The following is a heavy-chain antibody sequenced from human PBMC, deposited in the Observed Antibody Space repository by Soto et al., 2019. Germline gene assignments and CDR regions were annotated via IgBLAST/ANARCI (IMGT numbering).Heavy chain of an antibody. CDR2: INPSGGST. CDR3: AREELVGAAGTLVNWFDP. V-gene: IGHV1-46*01. D-gene: IGHD6-13*01. J-gene: IGHJ5*02. CDR1: GYTFTSYY. Sequence: ASVKVSCKASGYTFTSYYMHWVRQAPGQGLEWMGIINPSGGSTSYAQKFQGRVTMTRDTSTSTVYMVLSSLRSEDTAVYYCAREELVGAAGTLVNWFDPWGQGTLVTVSS.